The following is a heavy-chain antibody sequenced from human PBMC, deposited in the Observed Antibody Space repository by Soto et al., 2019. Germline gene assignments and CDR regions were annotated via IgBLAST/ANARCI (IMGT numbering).Heavy chain of an antibody. CDR3: ARVGPSYYYGSGSYSFDY. CDR2: IYYSGST. V-gene: IGHV4-59*01. D-gene: IGHD3-10*01. J-gene: IGHJ4*02. CDR1: GGSISSYY. Sequence: QVQLQESGPGLVKPSETLSLTCTVSGGSISSYYWSWIRQPPGKGLEWIGYIYYSGSTNYNPSLKSRVTISVDTSKNQFSLKLSSVTAADTAVYYCARVGPSYYYGSGSYSFDYWGQGTLVTVSS.